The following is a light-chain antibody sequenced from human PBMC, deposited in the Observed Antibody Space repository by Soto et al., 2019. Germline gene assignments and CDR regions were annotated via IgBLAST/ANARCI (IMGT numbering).Light chain of an antibody. CDR1: QSVSSSY. CDR3: QHRMNWPLT. J-gene: IGKJ5*01. V-gene: IGKV3D-20*02. CDR2: GAS. Sequence: IMLTQSPGTLSLSPGERATLSCRASQSVSSSYLAWYQQKPGQAPRLLIYGASNRATGIPARFSGSGSGTDFTLTISSLEPEDFAVYYCQHRMNWPLTFGQGTRLEV.